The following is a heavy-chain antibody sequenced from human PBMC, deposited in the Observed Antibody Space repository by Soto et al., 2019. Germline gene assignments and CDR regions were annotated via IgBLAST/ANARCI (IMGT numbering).Heavy chain of an antibody. J-gene: IGHJ6*02. CDR1: GFTFSTYA. Sequence: VGSLRLSCAASGFTFSTYAMTWVRQAPGKGLEWVSIISSSGDATYYVDSVKGRFTISRDNSRNTLNLQMNSLRAEDTAVYYCAKNGDFWSWGMDVWGQGTTVTVSS. D-gene: IGHD3-3*01. CDR3: AKNGDFWSWGMDV. V-gene: IGHV3-23*01. CDR2: ISSSGDAT.